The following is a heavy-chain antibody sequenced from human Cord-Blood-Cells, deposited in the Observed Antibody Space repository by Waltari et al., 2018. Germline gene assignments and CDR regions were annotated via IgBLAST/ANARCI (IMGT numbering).Heavy chain of an antibody. CDR2: INHSRST. D-gene: IGHD3-10*01. CDR3: ARGGGDYFDY. V-gene: IGHV4-34*01. Sequence: QVQLQQWGAGLLKPSETLSLTCAVFGGSFRGYYWHWIRQPPGKGLEWVGEINHSRSTNYNPSLKSRVTISVDTSKNQFALKLSSVTAADTAGYYCARGGGDYFDYWGQGTLVTVSS. CDR1: GGSFRGYY. J-gene: IGHJ4*02.